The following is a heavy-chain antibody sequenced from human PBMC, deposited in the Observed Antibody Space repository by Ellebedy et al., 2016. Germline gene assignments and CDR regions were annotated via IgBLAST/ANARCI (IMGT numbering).Heavy chain of an antibody. V-gene: IGHV4-4*02. CDR3: ARSLGAAGTGYDRLFNT. Sequence: SETLSLXCAVSGASISSNDWWTWVRQSPGKGLEWIGEIYQTGSSNYSPSLKSRVTISIDKSKNHFSLTLNSVTAADTAVYYCARSLGAAGTGYDRLFNTWGQGTRVTVSS. CDR1: GASISSNDW. CDR2: IYQTGSS. J-gene: IGHJ5*02. D-gene: IGHD6-13*01.